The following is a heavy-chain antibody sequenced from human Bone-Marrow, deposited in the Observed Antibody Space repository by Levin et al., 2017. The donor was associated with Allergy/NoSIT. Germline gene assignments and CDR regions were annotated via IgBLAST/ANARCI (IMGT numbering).Heavy chain of an antibody. J-gene: IGHJ4*02. Sequence: GGSLRLSCAASGFTFSSYDMHWVRQAPGKGLEWVSFISFNGKKKKYAGSVKGRFTISRDNSKNTLYLQMNSLRTEDTAVYHCARNIPVTDLGFWGRGTLVTVSS. D-gene: IGHD1-14*01. V-gene: IGHV3-30*03. CDR2: ISFNGKKK. CDR1: GFTFSSYD. CDR3: ARNIPVTDLGF.